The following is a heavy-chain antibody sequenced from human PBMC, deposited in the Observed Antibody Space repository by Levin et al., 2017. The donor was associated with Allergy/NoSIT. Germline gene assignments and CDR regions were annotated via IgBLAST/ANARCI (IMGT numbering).Heavy chain of an antibody. Sequence: GGSLRLSCAASRFTFSDYYMSWIRQAPGKGLEWISYISSSSGYTNYADSVRGRFTISRDNAKNSLYLQLNSLRAEDTAFYYCARVVGTYGSGAYYLDYWGQGTLVTVSS. CDR2: ISSSSGYT. J-gene: IGHJ4*02. V-gene: IGHV3-11*05. D-gene: IGHD3-10*01. CDR3: ARVVGTYGSGAYYLDY. CDR1: RFTFSDYY.